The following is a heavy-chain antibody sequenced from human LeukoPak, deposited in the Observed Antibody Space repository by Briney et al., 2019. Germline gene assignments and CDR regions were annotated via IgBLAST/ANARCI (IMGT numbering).Heavy chain of an antibody. CDR3: ARVPGGDSNWFDP. Sequence: ASVKVSCKASGYTFTGYYMHWVRQAPGQGLEWMGWINPNSGGTNYAQKFQGRVTMTRDTSISTAYMELSRPRSDDTAVYYCARVPGGDSNWFDPWGQGTLVTVSS. CDR1: GYTFTGYY. V-gene: IGHV1-2*02. J-gene: IGHJ5*02. D-gene: IGHD4-17*01. CDR2: INPNSGGT.